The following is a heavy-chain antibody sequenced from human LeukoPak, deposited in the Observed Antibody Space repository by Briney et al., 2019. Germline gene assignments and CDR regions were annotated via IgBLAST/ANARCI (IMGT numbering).Heavy chain of an antibody. V-gene: IGHV3-53*01. Sequence: PGGSLSLSCAASGFPFSSNYMSWVRQAPGKGLEWVSVIYSGGSTYYADSVKGRFTISKDNSKNTLYLQMNSLRAEDTAVYYCASPLSITMVRGVKGYYGMDVWGKGTTVTVSS. D-gene: IGHD3-10*01. CDR1: GFPFSSNY. CDR2: IYSGGST. CDR3: ASPLSITMVRGVKGYYGMDV. J-gene: IGHJ6*04.